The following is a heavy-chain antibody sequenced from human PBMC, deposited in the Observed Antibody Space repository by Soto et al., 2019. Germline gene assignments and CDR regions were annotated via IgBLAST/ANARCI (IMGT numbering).Heavy chain of an antibody. CDR3: TRVGYYDILTGPSTRLYYYYGMDV. CDR2: IRSKAYGGTT. J-gene: IGHJ6*02. D-gene: IGHD3-9*01. Sequence: PGGSLRLSCTASGFTFGDYAMSWFRQAPGKGLEWVGFIRSKAYGGTTEYAASVKGRFTISRDDSKSIAYLQMNSLKTEDTAVYYCTRVGYYDILTGPSTRLYYYYGMDVWGQGTTVTVSS. CDR1: GFTFGDYA. V-gene: IGHV3-49*03.